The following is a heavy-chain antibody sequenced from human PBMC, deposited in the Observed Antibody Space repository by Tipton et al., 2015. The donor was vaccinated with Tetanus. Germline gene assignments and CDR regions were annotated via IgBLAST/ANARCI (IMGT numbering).Heavy chain of an antibody. J-gene: IGHJ4*02. CDR1: GGSMIGSF. Sequence: TLSLTCSVSGGSMIGSFWSWIRQSPGKGLEFIGYVYDSGYTKYNPSLNSRVSMSIDMSRKQFSLKLTSVTAGDTAVYFCVKFEYRTSFASWGQGALVTVSS. D-gene: IGHD6-6*01. CDR3: VKFEYRTSFAS. CDR2: VYDSGYT. V-gene: IGHV4-59*12.